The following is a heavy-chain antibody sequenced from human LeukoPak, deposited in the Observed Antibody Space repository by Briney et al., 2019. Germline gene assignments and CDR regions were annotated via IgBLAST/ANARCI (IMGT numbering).Heavy chain of an antibody. CDR3: AKGISYDSSGPVGY. Sequence: GGSLRLSCAASGFTFDDYAMHWVRQAPGKGLEWVSGISWNSGSIGYADSVKGRFTISRDNAKNSLYLQMNSLRAEDMALYYCAKGISYDSSGPVGYWGQGTLVTVSS. CDR1: GFTFDDYA. V-gene: IGHV3-9*03. CDR2: ISWNSGSI. D-gene: IGHD3-22*01. J-gene: IGHJ4*02.